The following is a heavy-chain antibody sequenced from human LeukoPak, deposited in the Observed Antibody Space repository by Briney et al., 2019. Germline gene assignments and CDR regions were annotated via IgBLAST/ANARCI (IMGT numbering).Heavy chain of an antibody. CDR1: GGSIMTTNW. V-gene: IGHV4-4*02. CDR2: VHLSGAT. D-gene: IGHD1-26*01. CDR3: TRESGAFSPFGF. Sequence: SETLSLTCDVPGGSIMTTNWWSWVRQPPNKGLEWIGEVHLSGATNYNPSLKSRVTMSIDTSKNHLSLELTSVTAADTAMYYCTRESGAFSPFGFWGQGTLVTVSS. J-gene: IGHJ4*02.